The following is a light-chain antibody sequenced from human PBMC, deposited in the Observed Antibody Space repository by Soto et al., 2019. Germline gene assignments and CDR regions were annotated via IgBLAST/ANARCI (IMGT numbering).Light chain of an antibody. J-gene: IGKJ1*01. CDR2: KAS. CDR3: QQYFEYSET. CDR1: QYISSW. V-gene: IGKV1-5*03. Sequence: DIRMTQSPSTLSASVGDRVTITCRASQYISSWLAWYQQKPGRAPKLLIYKASNVESGVPSRFSGSGSGTEFTLTIDSLQPDDFATYYCQQYFEYSETFGQGTKVDI.